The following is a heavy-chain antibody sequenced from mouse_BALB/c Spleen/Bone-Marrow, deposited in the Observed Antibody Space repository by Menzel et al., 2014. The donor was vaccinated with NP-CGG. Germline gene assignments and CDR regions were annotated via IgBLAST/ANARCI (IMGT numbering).Heavy chain of an antibody. CDR3: ARSAGLRRDSDWFAY. D-gene: IGHD2-2*01. Sequence: QVQLQQPGVDLVRPGTSVRVSCKASGYAFTNYLIEWVKQRPGQGLEWIGVINPGSGGTNYNENFKGKATLTADRSSSTAYMQHSSLTSEDSAVYFGARSAGLRRDSDWFAYWGQGTLVTVSA. J-gene: IGHJ3*01. CDR1: GYAFTNYL. CDR2: INPGSGGT. V-gene: IGHV1-54*01.